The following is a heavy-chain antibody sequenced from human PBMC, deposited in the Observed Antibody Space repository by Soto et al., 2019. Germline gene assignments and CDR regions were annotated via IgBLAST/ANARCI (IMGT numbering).Heavy chain of an antibody. D-gene: IGHD1-20*01. CDR2: IGSVGGDT. Sequence: EVQLLEFGGGLVQPGGSLRLSCAASGFTFYSYAMSWVRQAPGKGLEWVSTIGSVGGDTYYADSVKGRFTISRDDSKNTLLLQMNSLRAEDTAVYYCVKDRMAYNSVWDPFDIWGQGTMVTVSS. CDR3: VKDRMAYNSVWDPFDI. V-gene: IGHV3-23*01. J-gene: IGHJ3*02. CDR1: GFTFYSYA.